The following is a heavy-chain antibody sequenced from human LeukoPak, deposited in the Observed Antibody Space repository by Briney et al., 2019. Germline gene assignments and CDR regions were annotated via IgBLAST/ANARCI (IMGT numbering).Heavy chain of an antibody. D-gene: IGHD6-13*01. CDR2: LSWSSGSI. V-gene: IGHV3-9*01. J-gene: IGHJ4*02. CDR3: AKDVGYSSYYFDY. CDR1: GFTFDDYA. Sequence: GRSLRLCCAASGFTFDDYAMHWVRQAAGKALEWVSGLSWSSGSIGYADSVKGRFTISRDNAKNSLYLQMNSLRAEDTALYYCAKDVGYSSYYFDYWGQGTLVTVSS.